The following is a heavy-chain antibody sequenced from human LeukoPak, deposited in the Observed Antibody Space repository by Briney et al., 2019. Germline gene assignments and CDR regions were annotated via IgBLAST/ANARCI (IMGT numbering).Heavy chain of an antibody. Sequence: GGSLRLSCAASGFTFSSYAMSWVRQAPGKGLEWVSAISGSGGSTYYADSVKGRFTISRDNSKGTLYLQMNSLRAEDTAVYYCAKDVRVVVSYYWGQGTLVTVSS. V-gene: IGHV3-23*01. J-gene: IGHJ4*02. D-gene: IGHD2-15*01. CDR2: ISGSGGST. CDR3: AKDVRVVVSYY. CDR1: GFTFSSYA.